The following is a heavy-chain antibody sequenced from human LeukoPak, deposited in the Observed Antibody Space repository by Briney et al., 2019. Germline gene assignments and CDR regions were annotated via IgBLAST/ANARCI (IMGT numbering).Heavy chain of an antibody. Sequence: GASVNVSCTASGYTFTSYDISWVRQAPGQGLEWVGWISPYSGNTKYAQMFQGRVTMTTDTSTSTAYMELRSLRSDDTAMYYCARDIRYCSSTSCYGWFDPWGQGTLVTVSS. CDR2: ISPYSGNT. CDR1: GYTFTSYD. J-gene: IGHJ5*02. V-gene: IGHV1-18*01. D-gene: IGHD2-2*01. CDR3: ARDIRYCSSTSCYGWFDP.